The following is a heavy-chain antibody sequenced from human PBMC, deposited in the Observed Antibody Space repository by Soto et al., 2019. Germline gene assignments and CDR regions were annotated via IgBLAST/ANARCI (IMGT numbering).Heavy chain of an antibody. Sequence: QVHLVQSGAEVKKPGASVKVSCKASAYTSTIYGITWVRQAPGQGLEWMGWIRAHNGDTKYAQKFQGRVTMTTDPSTSTVFMDLRTLRSDDTAVYYCATALGTSGWCDCCGQGTLVTVSS. CDR3: ATALGTSGWCDC. CDR2: IRAHNGDT. CDR1: AYTSTIYG. V-gene: IGHV1-18*01. D-gene: IGHD6-19*01. J-gene: IGHJ4*02.